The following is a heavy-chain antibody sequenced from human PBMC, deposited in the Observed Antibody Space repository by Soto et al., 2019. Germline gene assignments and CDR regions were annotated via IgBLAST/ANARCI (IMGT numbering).Heavy chain of an antibody. V-gene: IGHV3-66*01. D-gene: IGHD6-6*01. J-gene: IGHJ4*02. Sequence: EGSLRLSCAASGFTVSSNQMNWVRQAPGKGLEWVSIIYSGGNTYYADSVKGRLTVSRDNSKNTLYLQMNSLRAEDTAVYYCAVEYSSSSAFDYWGQGTLVTVSS. CDR1: GFTVSSNQ. CDR3: AVEYSSSSAFDY. CDR2: IYSGGNT.